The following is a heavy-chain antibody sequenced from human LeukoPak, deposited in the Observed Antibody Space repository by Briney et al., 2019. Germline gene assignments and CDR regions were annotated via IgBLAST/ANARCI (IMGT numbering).Heavy chain of an antibody. CDR3: AISYCSSTSCYVMRTLNWFDP. J-gene: IGHJ5*02. V-gene: IGHV1-24*01. CDR1: GYSLNELS. Sequence: ASVKVSCKVSGYSLNELSMHWVRQAPGKGLEWMGGFDPEAGKTVYAEKLDGRLTVTDDTTTDTAYMELSSLRSGDTAVYYCAISYCSSTSCYVMRTLNWFDPWGQGTLVTVSS. D-gene: IGHD2-2*01. CDR2: FDPEAGKT.